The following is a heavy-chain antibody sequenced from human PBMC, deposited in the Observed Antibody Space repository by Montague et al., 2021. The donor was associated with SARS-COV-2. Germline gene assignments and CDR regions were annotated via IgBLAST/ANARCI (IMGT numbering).Heavy chain of an antibody. D-gene: IGHD1-1*01. CDR3: AREVEGYYDWRPDP. CDR2: IYTSGST. CDR1: GGSISSGTYY. Sequence: TLSLTCTVSGGSISSGTYYWSWIRQPAGKGLEWIGRIYTSGSTNYNPSLKSRVTISADTSKNQFSLKVSSMTAADTAVYYCAREVEGYYDWRPDPWGQGTLVTVSS. V-gene: IGHV4-61*02. J-gene: IGHJ5*02.